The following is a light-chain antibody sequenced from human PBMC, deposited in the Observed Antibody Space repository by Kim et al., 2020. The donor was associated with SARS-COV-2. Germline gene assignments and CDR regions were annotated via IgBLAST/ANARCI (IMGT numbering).Light chain of an antibody. V-gene: IGKV1-39*01. CDR1: QSISSY. J-gene: IGKJ4*01. Sequence: DIQMTQSPSSLSASVGDRVTITCRASQSISSYLNWYQQKPGKAPKLLIYAASSLQSGVPSRFSGSGSGTDFTLTISSLQPEDFATYYCRQSYSTPLTFGRGTKVDIK. CDR3: RQSYSTPLT. CDR2: AAS.